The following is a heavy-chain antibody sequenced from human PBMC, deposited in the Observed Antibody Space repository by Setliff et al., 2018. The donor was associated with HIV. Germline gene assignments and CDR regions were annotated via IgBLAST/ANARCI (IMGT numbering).Heavy chain of an antibody. V-gene: IGHV1-8*01. CDR3: ASGKGVRGVIITGGLDV. CDR2: MNPNSGGT. Sequence: ASVKVSCKASGHTFSNYDVIWVRRATGQGLEWMGWMNPNSGGTGYAQKFQGRVIMTRDTSISTAYMELSSLASADTAVYYCASGKGVRGVIITGGLDVWGKGTTVTVSS. CDR1: GHTFSNYD. D-gene: IGHD3-10*01. J-gene: IGHJ6*04.